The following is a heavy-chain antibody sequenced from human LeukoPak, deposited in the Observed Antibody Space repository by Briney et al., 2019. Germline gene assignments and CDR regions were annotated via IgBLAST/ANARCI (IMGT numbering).Heavy chain of an antibody. J-gene: IGHJ4*02. CDR1: GFSFSAYW. CDR3: ATHSGGNLHY. CDR2: VYPDTSDT. Sequence: GESLRISCDSSGFSFSAYWIGWVRQMPGQGLEWMGIVYPDTSDTRYSPSFQGQVTISADKSIGTAYLQWNSLKASDTAMYYCATHSGGNLHYWGQGTLVTVSS. D-gene: IGHD4-23*01. V-gene: IGHV5-51*01.